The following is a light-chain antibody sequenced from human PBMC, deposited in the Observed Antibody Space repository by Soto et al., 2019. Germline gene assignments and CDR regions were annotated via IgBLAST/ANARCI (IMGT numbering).Light chain of an antibody. CDR3: QQYSHWPLT. Sequence: EIVMTQSPVTLSVSPGGRATLSCRASQSVGNNLAWYQQKPGQAPRLLIYAASSRATGLSARFTGSGSGTEFPLTVDSLQAEDFAVYFCQQYSHWPLTFGGGTKVEIK. CDR2: AAS. CDR1: QSVGNN. J-gene: IGKJ4*02. V-gene: IGKV3-15*01.